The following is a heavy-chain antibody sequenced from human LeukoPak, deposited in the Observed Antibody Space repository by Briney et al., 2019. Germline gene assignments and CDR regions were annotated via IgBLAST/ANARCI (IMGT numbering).Heavy chain of an antibody. CDR2: INHSGST. CDR3: ARSRSRPLLPPLPKSQYYFDY. CDR1: GFTFSSYE. V-gene: IGHV4-34*01. D-gene: IGHD2-21*01. Sequence: GSLRLSCAASGFTFSSYEMNWIRQPPGKGLEWSGEINHSGSTNYNPSLKSRVTISLDTSQNQLSLKLSSVPAADTAVYYCARSRSRPLLPPLPKSQYYFDYWGQGTLVIVSS. J-gene: IGHJ4*02.